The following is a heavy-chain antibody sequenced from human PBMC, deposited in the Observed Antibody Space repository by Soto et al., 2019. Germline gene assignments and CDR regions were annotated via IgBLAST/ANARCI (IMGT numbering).Heavy chain of an antibody. CDR2: ISDSGTGT. CDR1: GFTFSSYA. D-gene: IGHD3-22*01. CDR3: AKDNTVVIRDAFDI. Sequence: EVHLLESGGGLVQPGGSLRLSCAASGFTFSSYAMYWVRQAPGKGLEWVSGISDSGTGTYYADSVKGRFTISRDNSKNTVYLQVKSLRAEDTAVYYCAKDNTVVIRDAFDIWGQGTMVNFAS. V-gene: IGHV3-23*01. J-gene: IGHJ3*02.